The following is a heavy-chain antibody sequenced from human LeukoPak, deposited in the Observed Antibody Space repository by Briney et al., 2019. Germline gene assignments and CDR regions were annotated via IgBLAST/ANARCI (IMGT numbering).Heavy chain of an antibody. V-gene: IGHV3-74*01. CDR2: VNSDGSTT. CDR1: GFTFSSYW. CDR3: TRSLNSGSYPDY. J-gene: IGHJ4*02. D-gene: IGHD1-26*01. Sequence: GESLTLSCAASGFTFSSYWMHWVRQPPGKGLVWVSRVNSDGSTTDYPDSVKGRITISRDNAKNTLYLQTNSLRAEDTAVYYCTRSLNSGSYPDYWGQGSLVTVSS.